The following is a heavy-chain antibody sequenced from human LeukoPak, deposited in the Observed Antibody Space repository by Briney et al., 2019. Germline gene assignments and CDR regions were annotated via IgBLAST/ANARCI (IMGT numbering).Heavy chain of an antibody. V-gene: IGHV4-39*02. CDR1: GASISSSGYY. CDR3: ARDPTAAGKGAWFDP. Sequence: AETLSLTCTIYGASISSSGYYWDWIRQPPGKGLEWIGSIYYSGSTYYNPSLKSRVTISVDTSKNQFSLKLSSVAAADTDVYYCARDPTAAGKGAWFDPWGQGTLVTVSS. D-gene: IGHD6-13*01. CDR2: IYYSGST. J-gene: IGHJ5*02.